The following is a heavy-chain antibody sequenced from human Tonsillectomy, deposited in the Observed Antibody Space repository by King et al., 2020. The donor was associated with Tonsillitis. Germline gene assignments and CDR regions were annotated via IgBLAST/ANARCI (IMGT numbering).Heavy chain of an antibody. CDR3: AGDTAMAVGAFDI. J-gene: IGHJ3*02. CDR2: IKSKTNGGTT. V-gene: IGHV3-15*07. D-gene: IGHD5-18*01. CDR1: GFTFSNAW. Sequence: QLVQSGGGLVKPGGSLRLSCAASGFTFSNAWMNWVRQAPGKGLEWVGRIKSKTNGGTTDHAAPVKGRFTISRDDSKNTLYLQMNSLKTEDTAVYYCAGDTAMAVGAFDIWAKGQWSPSLQ.